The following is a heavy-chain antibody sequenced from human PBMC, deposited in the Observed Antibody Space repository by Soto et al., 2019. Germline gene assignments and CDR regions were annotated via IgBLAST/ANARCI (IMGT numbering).Heavy chain of an antibody. CDR1: GYTFTSYG. V-gene: IGHV1-18*01. D-gene: IGHD3-9*01. CDR3: VRMGRVDYVILTVSRSALYYYYGMDV. CDR2: ISAYNSNT. Sequence: ASVKVSCKASGYTFTSYGISWVRQAPGQGLEWMGWISAYNSNTNYAQKLQGRVTMTTDTSTSTAYMELRSLRSDDTAVYYCVRMGRVDYVILTVSRSALYYYYGMDVWGQGTTVTVSS. J-gene: IGHJ6*02.